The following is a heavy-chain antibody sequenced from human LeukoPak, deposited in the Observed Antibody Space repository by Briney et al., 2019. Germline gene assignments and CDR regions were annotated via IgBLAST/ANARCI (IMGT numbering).Heavy chain of an antibody. D-gene: IGHD3-22*01. J-gene: IGHJ3*02. CDR3: ARVDDASRYYYDSSGYYLDAFDI. Sequence: GASVKVSCKASGYTFTSYDINWVRQATGQGLEWMGWMNPNSGNTGYAQKFQGRVTITRNTSISTAYVELSSLRSEDTAVYYCARVDDASRYYYDSSGYYLDAFDIWGQGTMVTVSS. V-gene: IGHV1-8*03. CDR1: GYTFTSYD. CDR2: MNPNSGNT.